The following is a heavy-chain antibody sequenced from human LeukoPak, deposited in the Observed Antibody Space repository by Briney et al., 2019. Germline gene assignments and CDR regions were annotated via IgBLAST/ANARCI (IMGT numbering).Heavy chain of an antibody. D-gene: IGHD1-1*01. J-gene: IGHJ4*02. CDR1: GLSIRTDG. V-gene: IGHV3-30*06. CDR3: ARDVWNDGPFDY. Sequence: PGGSLRLSCAASGLSIRTDGMHWVRQAPGKGLEWVAVISYDGSNKYYADSVKGRFTISRDNSKSTLYLQMNSLRAEDTAVYYCARDVWNDGPFDYWGQGTLVTVSS. CDR2: ISYDGSNK.